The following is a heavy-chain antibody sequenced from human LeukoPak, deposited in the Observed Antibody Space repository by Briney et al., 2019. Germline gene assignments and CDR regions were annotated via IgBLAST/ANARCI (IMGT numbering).Heavy chain of an antibody. J-gene: IGHJ4*02. CDR3: ARGEMATSTLDY. D-gene: IGHD5-24*01. V-gene: IGHV4-31*03. Sequence: SETLSLTCTVSGGSISSGGYYWSWVRQPPGKGLEWIGYIYYSGSTYYNPSLKSRVTISVDTSKNQFSLKLSSVTAADTAVYYCARGEMATSTLDYWGQGTLVTVSS. CDR1: GGSISSGGYY. CDR2: IYYSGST.